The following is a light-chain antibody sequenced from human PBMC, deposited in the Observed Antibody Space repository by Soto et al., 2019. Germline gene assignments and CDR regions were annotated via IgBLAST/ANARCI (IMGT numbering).Light chain of an antibody. CDR1: SSDVGGYNY. J-gene: IGLJ2*01. V-gene: IGLV2-14*01. CDR2: DVS. CDR3: SSYTSSSTLVV. Sequence: QSVLTKPASVSESPGQSITISCTGTSSDVGGYNYVSWYQQHPGKAPKLMIYDVSNRPSGVSNRFSGSKSGNTASLTISGLQAEDEADYYCSSYTSSSTLVVFGGGTKLTVL.